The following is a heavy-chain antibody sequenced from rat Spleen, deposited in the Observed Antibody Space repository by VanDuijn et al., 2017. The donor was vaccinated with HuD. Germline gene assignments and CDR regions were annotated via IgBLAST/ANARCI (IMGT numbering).Heavy chain of an antibody. CDR3: ARHSYYYSGDGGFDY. J-gene: IGHJ2*01. CDR1: GFTFNNYW. Sequence: EVQLVETGGGLVQPGRSLKLSCVASGFTFNNYWMTWIRQAPGKGLEWVASITNTGGSTYYPDSVKGRFTISRDNAKNTQYLQMDSLRSEDTATYYCARHSYYYSGDGGFDYWGQGVMVTVSS. CDR2: ITNTGGST. V-gene: IGHV5-31*01. D-gene: IGHD1-1*01.